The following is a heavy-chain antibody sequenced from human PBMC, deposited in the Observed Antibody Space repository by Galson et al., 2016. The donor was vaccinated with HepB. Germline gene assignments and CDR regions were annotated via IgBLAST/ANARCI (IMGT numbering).Heavy chain of an antibody. V-gene: IGHV3-23*01. CDR1: GFTFNNYA. CDR3: AKGGYCSSIACPTNYYYGMDV. J-gene: IGHJ6*02. D-gene: IGHD2-2*01. CDR2: ISGRGDRT. Sequence: SLRLSCATSGFTFNNYAMNWVRQAPGKGLEWVSSISGRGDRTYYADSVKGRFAISRDSSKNTLYLQMNSLRAEDTAVYYCAKGGYCSSIACPTNYYYGMDVWGQGTTVTVSS.